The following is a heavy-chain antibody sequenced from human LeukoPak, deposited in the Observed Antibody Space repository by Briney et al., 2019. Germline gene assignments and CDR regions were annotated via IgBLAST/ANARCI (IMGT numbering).Heavy chain of an antibody. D-gene: IGHD3-22*01. J-gene: IGHJ5*02. CDR1: GFIFSSYA. CDR2: ISGSGGST. V-gene: IGHV3-23*01. CDR3: ARTYYYDSSGYYYGRDWFDP. Sequence: PGGSLRLSCAASGFIFSSYAMSWVRQAPGKGLEWVSAISGSGGSTYYADSVKGRFTISRDNSKNTLYLQMNSLRAEDTAVYYCARTYYYDSSGYYYGRDWFDPWGQGTLVTVSS.